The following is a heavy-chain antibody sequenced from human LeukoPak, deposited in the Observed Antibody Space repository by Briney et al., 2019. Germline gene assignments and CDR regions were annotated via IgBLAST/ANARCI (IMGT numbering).Heavy chain of an antibody. CDR1: EFSVGSNY. D-gene: IGHD1-14*01. V-gene: IGHV3-66*04. CDR2: IYSGGST. CDR3: ARRAGIYSHPYDY. J-gene: IGHJ4*02. Sequence: GGSLRLSCAASEFSVGSNYMTWVRQAPGKGLEWVSLIYSGGSTYYADSVKGRFTISRDNSKNTLYLQMNSLRAEDTAVYYCARRAGIYSHPYDYWGQGTLVTVSS.